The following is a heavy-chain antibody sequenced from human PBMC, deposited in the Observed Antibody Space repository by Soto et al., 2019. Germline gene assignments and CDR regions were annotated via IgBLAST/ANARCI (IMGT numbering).Heavy chain of an antibody. CDR1: GYPFTKYD. D-gene: IGHD4-4*01. CDR3: ARSPPRVEKNNYAGGWFDP. CDR2: INPNSGNT. J-gene: IGHJ5*02. V-gene: IGHV1-8*01. Sequence: QVQLVQSGAEVKKPGASVKVSCKASGYPFTKYDINWVRQATGQGLEWMGWINPNSGNTGYSQKFQGRVTMTRNNSISTAYMELSSLRFDDTAVYYCARSPPRVEKNNYAGGWFDPWGQGTLVTVSS.